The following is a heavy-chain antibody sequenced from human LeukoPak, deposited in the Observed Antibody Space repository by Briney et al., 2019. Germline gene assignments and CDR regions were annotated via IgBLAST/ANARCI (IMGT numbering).Heavy chain of an antibody. CDR3: AKDSSSWYVHFDY. V-gene: IGHV3-23*01. CDR1: GFTFSSYA. D-gene: IGHD6-13*01. CDR2: ISGSGSST. Sequence: GGSLRLSCAASGFTFSSYAMSWVRQAPGKGLEWVSAISGSGSSTYYADSVKGRFTISRDNSKNTLYLQMNSLRAEDTAVYYCAKDSSSWYVHFDYWGQGTLVTVSS. J-gene: IGHJ4*02.